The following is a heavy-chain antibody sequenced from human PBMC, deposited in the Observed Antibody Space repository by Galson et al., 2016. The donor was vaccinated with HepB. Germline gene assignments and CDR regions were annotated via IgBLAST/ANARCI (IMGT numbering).Heavy chain of an antibody. D-gene: IGHD4-17*01. CDR3: AKDFGDYSYYYYAMDL. CDR2: IWSDGDNK. J-gene: IGHJ6*02. CDR1: GFTFSSYG. V-gene: IGHV3-33*06. Sequence: SLRLSCAASGFTFSSYGMHWVRQAPGKGLEWVAVIWSDGDNKNYADSVKGRFTISRDNSNNTLSLQMNSLRAEDTAVYYCAKDFGDYSYYYYAMDLWGQGTTVTVSS.